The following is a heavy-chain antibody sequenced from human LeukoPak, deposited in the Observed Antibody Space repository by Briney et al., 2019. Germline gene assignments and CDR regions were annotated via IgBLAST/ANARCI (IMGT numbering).Heavy chain of an antibody. CDR2: ISISSVDS. J-gene: IGHJ5*02. CDR1: GFTFATYA. V-gene: IGHV3-23*01. CDR3: AKDRELLFAHCWFDL. D-gene: IGHD3-10*01. Sequence: GGSLRLSCAASGFTFATYAMSWVRQAPGKGLEWVGGISISSVDSYYADSVKGRFSISRDDSKNTLYLQMNCLRDEDTAIYYCAKDRELLFAHCWFDLWGQGTLVTVSS.